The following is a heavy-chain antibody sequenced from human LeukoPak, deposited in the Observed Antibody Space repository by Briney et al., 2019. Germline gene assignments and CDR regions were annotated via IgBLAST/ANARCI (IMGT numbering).Heavy chain of an antibody. Sequence: SETLSLTCAVYGGSFSGYYWSWIRQPPGKGREWIGEINHSGSTNYNPSLKSRVTISVDTSKNQFSLKLSSVTAADTAVYYCARGKSHAGNSIHWGQGTLVTVSS. J-gene: IGHJ4*02. CDR3: ARGKSHAGNSIH. D-gene: IGHD4-23*01. V-gene: IGHV4-34*01. CDR2: INHSGST. CDR1: GGSFSGYY.